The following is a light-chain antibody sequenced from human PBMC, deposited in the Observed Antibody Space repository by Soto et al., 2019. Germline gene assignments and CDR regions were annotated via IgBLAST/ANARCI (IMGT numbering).Light chain of an antibody. Sequence: EIVMTQSPATLSVSPGERATLSCRASQSVSTNLAWYQQKPGQGPRLLIFGASTRAIGIPSRFSGSGSGTEFTLTISSLQPDDFATYYCQQYMSYSFGQGTKVDI. CDR2: GAS. V-gene: IGKV3-15*01. CDR1: QSVSTN. CDR3: QQYMSYS. J-gene: IGKJ1*01.